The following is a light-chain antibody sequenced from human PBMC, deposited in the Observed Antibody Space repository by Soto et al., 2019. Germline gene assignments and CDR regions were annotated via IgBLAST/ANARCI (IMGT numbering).Light chain of an antibody. CDR2: EVT. J-gene: IGLJ3*02. V-gene: IGLV2-14*01. Sequence: QSVLTQPASVSGSPGQSITISCTGTSSDVGGYNYVSWYQQLPGKAPKLMIYEVTGRPSGVSNRFSGSKSGNTASLTISGLQAEDEADYYCSSYTSSSSWVFGGGTQLTVL. CDR1: SSDVGGYNY. CDR3: SSYTSSSSWV.